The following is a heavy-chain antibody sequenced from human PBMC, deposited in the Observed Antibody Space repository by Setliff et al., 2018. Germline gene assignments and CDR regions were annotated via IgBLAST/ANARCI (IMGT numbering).Heavy chain of an antibody. Sequence: LSLSCTASRFTFRVYVMAWVRQAPGKGLEWVSSITGSGGGTYYADSVKGRFIVSRDNSKNTLYLQMNSLRVDDTAIYYCAKELSMAYGNDWGLGTLVTSPQ. CDR3: AKELSMAYGND. J-gene: IGHJ4*02. D-gene: IGHD1-1*01. CDR1: RFTFRVYV. V-gene: IGHV3-23*01. CDR2: ITGSGGGT.